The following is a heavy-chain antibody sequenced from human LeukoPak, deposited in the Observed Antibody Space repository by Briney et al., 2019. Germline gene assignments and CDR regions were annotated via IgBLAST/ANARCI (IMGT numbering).Heavy chain of an antibody. D-gene: IGHD6-19*01. CDR2: ISPTGSTT. Sequence: GGSLRLSCTASGFSFSGHWMHWARQLPGKGLVWVSRISPTGSTTSYADSVKGRFTVSRDNAKNTLYLQVNNLRAEDTAVYYCARLGSSVSWFDPWGQGTLVTVSS. CDR1: GFSFSGHW. V-gene: IGHV3-74*01. J-gene: IGHJ5*02. CDR3: ARLGSSVSWFDP.